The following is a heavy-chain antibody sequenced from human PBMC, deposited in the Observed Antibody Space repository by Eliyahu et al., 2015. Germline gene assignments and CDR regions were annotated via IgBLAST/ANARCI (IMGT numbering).Heavy chain of an antibody. D-gene: IGHD3-10*01. J-gene: IGHJ4*02. CDR2: IYHSGST. CDR3: ARDLYYYGSGSD. V-gene: IGHV4-4*02. Sequence: QVQLQESGPGLVKPSGTLSLXCAVXGGSISXSNWWSWVRQPPGKGLEWIGEIYHSGSTXYNPSLKSRVTISVDKSKNQFSLKLSSVTAADTAVYYCARDLYYYGSGSDWGQGTLVTVSS. CDR1: GGSISXSNW.